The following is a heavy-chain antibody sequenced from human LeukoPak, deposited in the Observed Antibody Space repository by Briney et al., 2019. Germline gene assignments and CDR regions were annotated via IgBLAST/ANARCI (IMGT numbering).Heavy chain of an antibody. CDR2: FYHGGST. CDR3: ARSPLYYYDSSGYYYYYYYMDV. V-gene: IGHV4-38-2*02. Sequence: PSETLSLTCTVSGYSISTGYYWDWIRQPPGKGLEWIGTFYHGGSTYYNPSLKSRVTISVDTSKNQFSLNLTSVTAADTAVYYCARSPLYYYDSSGYYYYYYYMDVWGKGTTVTISS. CDR1: GYSISTGYY. J-gene: IGHJ6*03. D-gene: IGHD3-22*01.